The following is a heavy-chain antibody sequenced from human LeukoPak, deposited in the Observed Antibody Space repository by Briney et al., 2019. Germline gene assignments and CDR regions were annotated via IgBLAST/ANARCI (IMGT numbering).Heavy chain of an antibody. CDR2: INHSGST. Sequence: SETLSLTCTVSGGSISSYYWSWIRQPPGKGLEWIGEINHSGSTNYNPSLKSRVTISVDTPKNQFSLKLSSVTAADTAVYYCARRLVRIQRTKFDYWGQGTLVTVSS. V-gene: IGHV4-34*01. CDR3: ARRLVRIQRTKFDY. CDR1: GGSISSYY. D-gene: IGHD6-19*01. J-gene: IGHJ4*02.